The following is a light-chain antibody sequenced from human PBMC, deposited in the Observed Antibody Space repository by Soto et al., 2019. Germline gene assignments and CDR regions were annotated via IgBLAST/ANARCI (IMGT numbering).Light chain of an antibody. Sequence: DIQMTQSPSTLSASVGDRVTITCRASQSISSWLAWYQQKPGEAPKLLIYDASSLENGVPSRFSGSGSGTEFTLTISSLQPDDFATYYCQQYNSYSGYTFGQGTKLEIK. CDR2: DAS. CDR1: QSISSW. V-gene: IGKV1-5*01. CDR3: QQYNSYSGYT. J-gene: IGKJ2*01.